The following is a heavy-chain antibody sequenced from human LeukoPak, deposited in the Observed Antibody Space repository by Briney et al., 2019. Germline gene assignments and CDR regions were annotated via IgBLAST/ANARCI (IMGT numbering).Heavy chain of an antibody. J-gene: IGHJ6*03. Sequence: GGSLRLSCAASGFTFRSYSMNWVRQAPGKGLEWVSHISSSSTTIYYADSVKGRFTISRDNAKNSLYLQMNSLRAEDTAVYYCASQSYYMDVWGKGTTVTVSS. CDR3: ASQSYYMDV. CDR1: GFTFRSYS. V-gene: IGHV3-48*04. CDR2: ISSSSTTI.